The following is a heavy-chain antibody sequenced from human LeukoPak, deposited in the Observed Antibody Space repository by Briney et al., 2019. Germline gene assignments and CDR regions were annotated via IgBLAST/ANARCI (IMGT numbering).Heavy chain of an antibody. D-gene: IGHD2-15*01. CDR1: GFTFSSYA. Sequence: GGSLRLSCAASGFTFSSYAMSWVRQAPGKGLEWVSAISGSGGSTYYADSVKGRFTISRDNAKNSLYLQMNSLRAEDTAVYYCARWPRYCSGGSCYHYYYGMDVWGQGTTVTVSS. J-gene: IGHJ6*02. CDR2: ISGSGGST. CDR3: ARWPRYCSGGSCYHYYYGMDV. V-gene: IGHV3-23*01.